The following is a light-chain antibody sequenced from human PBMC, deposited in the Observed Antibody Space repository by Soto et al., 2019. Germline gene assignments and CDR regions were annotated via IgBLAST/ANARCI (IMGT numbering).Light chain of an antibody. V-gene: IGLV2-8*01. CDR2: EVT. CDR1: SSDVGAYNY. Sequence: QSALTQTPSASGSPGQSVTISCTGTSSDVGAYNYVSWYQQHAGKAPKLVIYEVTKRPSGVPDRFSGSKSANTASLTVSGLQAEDEADYYCSSFASSNTWVLGGGTKLTVL. J-gene: IGLJ3*02. CDR3: SSFASSNTWV.